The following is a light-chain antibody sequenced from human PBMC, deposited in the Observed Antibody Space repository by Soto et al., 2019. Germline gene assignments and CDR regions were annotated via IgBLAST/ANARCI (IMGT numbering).Light chain of an antibody. J-gene: IGKJ1*01. Sequence: DIQMTQSPSTLSASVGDRVTITWRASQSISSWLAWYQQKPGKAPKLLIYKASSLESGVPSRFSGSASGTEFTLKISSMQTEDVETYYCQQYNSYRRTFGQGTKV. CDR1: QSISSW. V-gene: IGKV1-5*03. CDR2: KAS. CDR3: QQYNSYRRT.